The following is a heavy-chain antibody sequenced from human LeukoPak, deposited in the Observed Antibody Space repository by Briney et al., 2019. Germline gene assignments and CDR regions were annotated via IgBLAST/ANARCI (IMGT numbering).Heavy chain of an antibody. CDR1: GGSFSGYY. CDR2: INHSGST. Sequence: SETLSLTCAVYGGSFSGYYWSWIRQPPGKGLEWIGEINHSGSTNYNPSLKSRVTISVDTSKNQFSLKLSSVTAADTAVYYCASDSSGYYFFDYWGQGTLVTVSS. V-gene: IGHV4-34*01. J-gene: IGHJ4*02. CDR3: ASDSSGYYFFDY. D-gene: IGHD3-22*01.